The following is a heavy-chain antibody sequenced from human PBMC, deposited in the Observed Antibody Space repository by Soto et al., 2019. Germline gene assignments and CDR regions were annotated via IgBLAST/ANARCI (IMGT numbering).Heavy chain of an antibody. J-gene: IGHJ6*02. Sequence: ASVKVSCKASGYTFTSYGISWVRQAPGHGLEWMGWISAYNGNTNYAQKLQGRVTMTTDTSTSTAYMALRSLRSDDTAVYYCARDGTRLRDYYSRMDVWDPGDTVTVSS. CDR1: GYTFTSYG. CDR2: ISAYNGNT. V-gene: IGHV1-18*04. D-gene: IGHD6-13*01. CDR3: ARDGTRLRDYYSRMDV.